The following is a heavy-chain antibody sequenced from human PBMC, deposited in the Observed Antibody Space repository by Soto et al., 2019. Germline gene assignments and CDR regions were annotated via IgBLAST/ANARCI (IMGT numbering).Heavy chain of an antibody. Sequence: GGSLRLSCSTSRFTFSTYTMHWVRQAPGKGLEYVSAIRSNGGSTYYADSVKGRFTISRDNSKNTLYLQMSSLRPEDTAVYYCVIPNYYDTSGYYGPQEMWGYWGQGTLVTVSS. D-gene: IGHD3-22*01. V-gene: IGHV3-64D*06. CDR3: VIPNYYDTSGYYGPQEMWGY. J-gene: IGHJ4*02. CDR2: IRSNGGST. CDR1: RFTFSTYT.